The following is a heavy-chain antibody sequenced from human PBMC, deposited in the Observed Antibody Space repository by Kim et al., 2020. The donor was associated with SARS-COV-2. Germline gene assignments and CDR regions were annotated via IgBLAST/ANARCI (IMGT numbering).Heavy chain of an antibody. Sequence: TLSLTCTVSGGSISSGTYYWSWIRQPAGKGLEWIGRIHTSGSTNYNPSLKSRVTISVDTSKNQVSLKLSSVTAADTAIYYCARDRDGFNSVSDYWGQGTLVTVSS. V-gene: IGHV4-61*02. CDR1: GGSISSGTYY. CDR2: IHTSGST. D-gene: IGHD5-12*01. J-gene: IGHJ4*02. CDR3: ARDRDGFNSVSDY.